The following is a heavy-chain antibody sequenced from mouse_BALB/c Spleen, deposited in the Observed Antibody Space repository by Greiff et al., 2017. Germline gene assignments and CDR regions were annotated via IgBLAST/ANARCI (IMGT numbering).Heavy chain of an antibody. D-gene: IGHD2-3*01. CDR2: SRNKANDYTT. Sequence: EVMLVESGGGLVQPGGSLRLSCATSGFTFSDFYMEWVRQPPGKRLEWIAASRNKANDYTTEYSASVKGRFIVSRDTSQSILYLQMNALRAEDTAITYCARDADGYYFDYWGQGTTLTVSS. J-gene: IGHJ2*01. CDR3: ARDADGYYFDY. CDR1: GFTFSDFY. V-gene: IGHV7-1*02.